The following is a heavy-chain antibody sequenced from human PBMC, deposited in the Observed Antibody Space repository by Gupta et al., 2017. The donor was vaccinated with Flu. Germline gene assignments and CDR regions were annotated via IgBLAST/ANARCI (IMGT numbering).Heavy chain of an antibody. CDR2: IKAGNGHT. D-gene: IGHD1-1*01. J-gene: IGHJ4*02. V-gene: IGHV1-3*01. Sequence: ALSWVRQSPGQRLEWRGWIKAGNGHTSYTQIVHARVTITRDTYANKGYMELGRLRYDEQEGYYCARGRCAGSNHNYYNDLWGQGTLVAVSS. CDR1: A. CDR3: ARGRCAGSNHNYYNDL.